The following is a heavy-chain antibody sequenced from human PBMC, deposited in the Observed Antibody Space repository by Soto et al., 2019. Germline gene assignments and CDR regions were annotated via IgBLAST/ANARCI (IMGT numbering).Heavy chain of an antibody. Sequence: QVQLVQSGAEVKKPGSSVKVSCKASGGTFSSYAISWVRQAPGQGLEWMGGIIPIFGTANYAQKFQGRVTITADKSTSTAYMELSSLRSDDTAVYYCARGGITMSNWYFDLWGRGTLVTVSS. CDR2: IIPIFGTA. D-gene: IGHD3-22*01. CDR1: GGTFSSYA. V-gene: IGHV1-69*06. CDR3: ARGGITMSNWYFDL. J-gene: IGHJ2*01.